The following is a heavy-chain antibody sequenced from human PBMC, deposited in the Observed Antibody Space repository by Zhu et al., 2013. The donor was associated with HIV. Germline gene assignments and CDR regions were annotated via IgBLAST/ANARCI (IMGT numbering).Heavy chain of an antibody. CDR1: GYTFTSYG. J-gene: IGHJ6*02. CDR2: ISAYNGNT. Sequence: QVQLVQSGAEVKKPGASVKVSCKASGYTFTSYGISWVRQAPGQGLEWMGWISAYNGNTNYAQKLRGRVTMTTDTSTSTAYMELRSLRSDDTAVYYCARGRKQQWLVAREYYYYGMDVWGQGTTVTVSS. V-gene: IGHV1-18*01. CDR3: ARGRKQQWLVAREYYYYGMDV. D-gene: IGHD6-19*01.